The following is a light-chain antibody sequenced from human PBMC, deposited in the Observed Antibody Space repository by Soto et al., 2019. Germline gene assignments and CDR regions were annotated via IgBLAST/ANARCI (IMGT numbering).Light chain of an antibody. Sequence: DIQLTQSPSFVSASVGDRVTITCRASQDIGNFLAWYQQKPGKAPKRLIYSASTLQSGVPSRFSGSGSAAEFSLTISSLQPEDFAAYFCQQLNNYPLTFGGGTKVDIK. J-gene: IGKJ4*01. CDR3: QQLNNYPLT. CDR2: SAS. V-gene: IGKV1-9*01. CDR1: QDIGNF.